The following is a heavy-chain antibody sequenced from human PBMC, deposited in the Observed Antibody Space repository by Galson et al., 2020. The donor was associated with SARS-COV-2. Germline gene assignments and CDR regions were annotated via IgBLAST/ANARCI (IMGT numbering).Heavy chain of an antibody. J-gene: IGHJ6*02. CDR2: IGTAGDT. CDR3: ARATYDSSGYYYGYYYYGMDV. D-gene: IGHD3-22*01. Sequence: TGGSLRLSCAASGFTFSSYVMHWVRQATGKGLEWVSAIGTAGDTYYPGSVKGRFTISRENAKNSLYLQMNSLRAGDTAVYYCARATYDSSGYYYGYYYYGMDVWGQGTTVTVSS. CDR1: GFTFSSYV. V-gene: IGHV3-13*01.